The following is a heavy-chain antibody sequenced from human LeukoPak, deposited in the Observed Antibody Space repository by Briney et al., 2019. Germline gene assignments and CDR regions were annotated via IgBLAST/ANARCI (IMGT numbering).Heavy chain of an antibody. CDR1: GYSISSGYY. J-gene: IGHJ4*02. CDR2: VHHSGST. V-gene: IGHV4-38-2*02. CDR3: ARDGLSGYDLIDY. Sequence: PSETLSLTCTVSGYSISSGYYWGWIRQPPGKGLEWIGSVHHSGSTYYNPSLKSRVTISVETSKNQFSLKLSSVTAADTAVYYCARDGLSGYDLIDYWGQGTLVTVSS. D-gene: IGHD5-12*01.